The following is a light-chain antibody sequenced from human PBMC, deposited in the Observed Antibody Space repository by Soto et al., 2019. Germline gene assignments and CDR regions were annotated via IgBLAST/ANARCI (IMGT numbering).Light chain of an antibody. Sequence: EIVLTQSPGTLSLSPGERATLSCRASQSVSNNYLAWYQQQPGHAPRLLIYGASNRATGIPDSFSGSASGTYFPLTISRLPPEDSAVYYCQQYGSSGTFGHGTKVDIK. CDR1: QSVSNNY. CDR2: GAS. J-gene: IGKJ1*01. CDR3: QQYGSSGT. V-gene: IGKV3-20*01.